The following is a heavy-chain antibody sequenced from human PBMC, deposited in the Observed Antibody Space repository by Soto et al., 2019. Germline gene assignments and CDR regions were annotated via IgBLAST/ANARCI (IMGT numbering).Heavy chain of an antibody. V-gene: IGHV3-21*01. J-gene: IGHJ4*02. Sequence: EVQLVESGGGLVKPGGSLRLSCAASGFTFSSYSMNWVRQAPGKGLEWVSSISSSSSYIYYADSVKGRFTISRDNAKNSLYQRMNSLRAEDTAVYYCARGGYYLYYFDYWGQGTLVSVSS. CDR3: ARGGYYLYYFDY. D-gene: IGHD3-10*01. CDR1: GFTFSSYS. CDR2: ISSSSSYI.